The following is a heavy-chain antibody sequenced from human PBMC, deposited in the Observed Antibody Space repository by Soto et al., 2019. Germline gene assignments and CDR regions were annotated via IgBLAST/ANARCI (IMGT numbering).Heavy chain of an antibody. CDR3: ARHVSGYDFTPGEDI. CDR1: GYSFTTYW. J-gene: IGHJ3*02. V-gene: IGHV5-51*01. Sequence: PGESLKISCKGSGYSFTTYWIAWVRQMPGKGLEWMGIIYPGDSDTRYSPSFQGQVTISADKCIITAYLQCSSRKASDTAMYYCARHVSGYDFTPGEDIWAQGTMVTVSS. D-gene: IGHD5-12*01. CDR2: IYPGDSDT.